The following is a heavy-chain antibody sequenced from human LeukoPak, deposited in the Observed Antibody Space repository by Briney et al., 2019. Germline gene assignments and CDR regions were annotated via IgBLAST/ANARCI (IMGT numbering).Heavy chain of an antibody. J-gene: IGHJ4*02. CDR2: INGDSGNS. D-gene: IGHD5-18*01. CDR3: AKGQGYNYGDSIDY. Sequence: PGGSLRLSCAASGFTFNNYAMTWVRQAPGKGLEWVAVINGDSGNSSYADSVKGRFTVSRDNSKNTLYLQMNSLRDEDTAVYYCAKGQGYNYGDSIDYWGQGTLVTVSS. V-gene: IGHV3-23*01. CDR1: GFTFNNYA.